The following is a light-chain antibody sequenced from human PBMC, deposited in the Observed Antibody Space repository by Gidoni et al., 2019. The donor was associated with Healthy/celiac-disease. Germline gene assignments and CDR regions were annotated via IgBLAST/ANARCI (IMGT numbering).Light chain of an antibody. V-gene: IGKV1-39*01. Sequence: DIQMTQYPSSLSASVGDRVTITCRAIQSISSYLNWYQQKPGKAPKLLIYAASSLQSGVPSRFSGSGSGTDFTLTIISLQPEDFATYSCQQSYSTLFTFGPGTKVDIK. J-gene: IGKJ3*01. CDR2: AAS. CDR3: QQSYSTLFT. CDR1: QSISSY.